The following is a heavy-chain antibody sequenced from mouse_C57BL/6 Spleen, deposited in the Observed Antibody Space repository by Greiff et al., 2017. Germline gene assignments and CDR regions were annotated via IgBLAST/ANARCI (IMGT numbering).Heavy chain of an antibody. CDR2: INYDGSST. CDR1: GFTFSDYY. V-gene: IGHV5-16*01. D-gene: IGHD2-10*01. CDR3: ARVLPYYCKGGYAMDY. Sequence: EVKLVESEGGLVQPGSSMKLSCTASGFTFSDYYMAWVRQVPEKGLEWVANINYDGSSTYYLDYLKSRFIISRDNAKNILYLQMSSLKSEDTATYDCARVLPYYCKGGYAMDYWGQGTSVTVSS. J-gene: IGHJ4*01.